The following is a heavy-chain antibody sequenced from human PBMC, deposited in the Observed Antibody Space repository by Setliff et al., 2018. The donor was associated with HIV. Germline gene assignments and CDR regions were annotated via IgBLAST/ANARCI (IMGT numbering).Heavy chain of an antibody. V-gene: IGHV1-69*10. CDR1: GGTFSSYA. Sequence: ASVKVSCKASGGTFSSYAISWVRQAPGQGLEWMGGIIPIPGIANYAQKFQGRVTITADKSASTAYMELSSLRSEDTAVYYCARSPYYYGSGSYYSWFDPWGQGTLVTVSS. D-gene: IGHD3-10*01. CDR3: ARSPYYYGSGSYYSWFDP. CDR2: IIPIPGIA. J-gene: IGHJ5*02.